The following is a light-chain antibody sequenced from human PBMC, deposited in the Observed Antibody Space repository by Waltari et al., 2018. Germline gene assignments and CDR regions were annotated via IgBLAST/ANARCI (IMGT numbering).Light chain of an antibody. CDR3: LHYNSYFMWT. J-gene: IGKJ1*01. CDR1: QSIGIW. Sequence: DIQMTQSPSTLSASVGDRVTITCRASQSIGIWLAWYQQKPGKAPNLLIFKTSSLESGVPSRFSGSGSGTEFTLTISSLQPDDFATYYCLHYNSYFMWTFGQGTKVEIK. CDR2: KTS. V-gene: IGKV1-5*03.